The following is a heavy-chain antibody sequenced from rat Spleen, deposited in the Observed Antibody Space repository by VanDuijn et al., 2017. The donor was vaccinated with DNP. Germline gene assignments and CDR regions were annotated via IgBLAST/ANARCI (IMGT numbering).Heavy chain of an antibody. CDR2: IIYDGSNT. D-gene: IGHD3-1*01. Sequence: EVQLVESGGGLVQPGRSLKLSCAASGFSFRNYYMAWVRQAPKKGLEWVATIIYDGSNTYYGHSVRGRFTISRDNVKSGLYLQMNSLKSEDTATYYCARGSTSIYWYFDFWGPGTMVTVSS. CDR3: ARGSTSIYWYFDF. V-gene: IGHV5-22*01. CDR1: GFSFRNYY. J-gene: IGHJ1*01.